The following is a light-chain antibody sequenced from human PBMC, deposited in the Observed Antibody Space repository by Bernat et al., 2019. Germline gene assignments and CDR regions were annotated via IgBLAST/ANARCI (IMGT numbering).Light chain of an antibody. V-gene: IGKV1-39*01. Sequence: EIQMTQSPSSLSASVGDRFTITCRASRAIENYLTWYQQKPGKSPKVLIYKASTLQTGVPSRFTGSGSGTDFTLTITSLEAEDFATYYCEQNYGSPQVSFGGGTKVEI. J-gene: IGKJ4*01. CDR1: RAIENY. CDR3: EQNYGSPQVS. CDR2: KAS.